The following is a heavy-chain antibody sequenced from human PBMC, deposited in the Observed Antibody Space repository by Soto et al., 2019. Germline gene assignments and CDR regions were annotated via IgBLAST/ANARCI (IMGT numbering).Heavy chain of an antibody. CDR2: IYSGDTT. Sequence: GGSLRLSFATSGFTVASNHMSWLRQAPGKGLEWVSVIYSGDTTYYADSVKGRFTISRDNSKNTLNLQMNSLRADDTAVYYCARETVAGADYWGQGTLVTVSS. CDR3: ARETVAGADY. J-gene: IGHJ4*02. CDR1: GFTVASNH. V-gene: IGHV3-53*01. D-gene: IGHD6-19*01.